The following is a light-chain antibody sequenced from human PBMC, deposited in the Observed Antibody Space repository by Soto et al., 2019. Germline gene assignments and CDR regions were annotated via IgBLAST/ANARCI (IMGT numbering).Light chain of an antibody. V-gene: IGKV3-11*01. CDR2: DAS. CDR3: QQRSNWPVT. J-gene: IGKJ3*01. CDR1: QSVSSY. Sequence: EIVLTQSPATLSLSPGERATLSCRASQSVSSYLAWYQQKPGQAPRLLIYDASNRATGIPARFSGSGSGTDFTLTISSLEPEDFAVYYCQQRSNWPVTFGPGTNVD.